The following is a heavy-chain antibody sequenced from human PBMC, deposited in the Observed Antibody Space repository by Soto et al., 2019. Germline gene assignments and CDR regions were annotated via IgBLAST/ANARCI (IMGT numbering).Heavy chain of an antibody. CDR1: GGSISDISYC. J-gene: IGHJ5*02. V-gene: IGHV4-39*01. Sequence: SETLSLTCTVSGGSISDISYCWGWIRQPPGKGLQWIGCMFYSGATYYNPSLKDRVTLSVDTSNNEFSLKLVSVTAPDTAVYYCARHKSGSDWLDPWGQGTLVTVSS. D-gene: IGHD2-15*01. CDR2: MFYSGAT. CDR3: ARHKSGSDWLDP.